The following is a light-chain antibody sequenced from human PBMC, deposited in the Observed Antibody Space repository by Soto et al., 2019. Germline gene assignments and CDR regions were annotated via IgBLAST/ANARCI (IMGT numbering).Light chain of an antibody. Sequence: QSALTQPASVSGSPEQSITISCTGTSSDVGSYNLVSWYQQHPGKAPKVMIYEATKRPSGVSNRFSGSKSGNTASLTISGLQAEDEADYYCCAYEGGGTVVFGGGTKVTVL. J-gene: IGLJ3*02. CDR2: EAT. V-gene: IGLV2-23*02. CDR3: CAYEGGGTVV. CDR1: SSDVGSYNL.